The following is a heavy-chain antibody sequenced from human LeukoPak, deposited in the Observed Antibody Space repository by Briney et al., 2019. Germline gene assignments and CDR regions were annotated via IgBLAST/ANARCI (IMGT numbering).Heavy chain of an antibody. CDR1: GGTFSSYA. D-gene: IGHD2-15*01. CDR2: IIPILGIA. CDR3: ARVIGQGYCSGGSCPNHWFDP. V-gene: IGHV1-69*04. J-gene: IGHJ5*02. Sequence: SVKVSCKASGGTFSSYAISWVRQAPGQGLEWMGRIIPILGIANYAQKFQGRVTITADKSTSTAYMELSSLRSEDTAVYYCARVIGQGYCSGGSCPNHWFDPWGQGTLVTVSS.